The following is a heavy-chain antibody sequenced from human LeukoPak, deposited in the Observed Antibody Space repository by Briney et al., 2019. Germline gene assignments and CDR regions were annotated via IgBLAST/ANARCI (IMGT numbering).Heavy chain of an antibody. CDR3: VRDRGTYRPIDY. CDR2: ISYTGTYI. CDR1: AFSLNAYN. Sequence: GGSLRLSCAASAFSLNAYNMNCVRQAPGKGLEWVSSISYTGTYIYYADSVKGRFTLSRDNAQNSLYLQMNSLRAEDTAIYYCVRDRGTYRPIDYWGQGTLVTVSS. V-gene: IGHV3-21*04. D-gene: IGHD1-26*01. J-gene: IGHJ4*02.